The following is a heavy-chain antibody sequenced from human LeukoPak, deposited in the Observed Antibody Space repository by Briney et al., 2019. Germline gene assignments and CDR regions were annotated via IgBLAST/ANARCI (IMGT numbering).Heavy chain of an antibody. CDR3: VTGDSGDNF. Sequence: SETLSLTCAVSGGSIATTNWWTWVRQPPGKGLEWIGELSRSGSTNYIPSLKSRVTISVDESNNQFSLKLSSMTAADTAVYYCVTGDSGDNFWGRGTLVTV. D-gene: IGHD6-19*01. CDR2: LSRSGST. CDR1: GGSIATTNW. V-gene: IGHV4-4*02. J-gene: IGHJ4*02.